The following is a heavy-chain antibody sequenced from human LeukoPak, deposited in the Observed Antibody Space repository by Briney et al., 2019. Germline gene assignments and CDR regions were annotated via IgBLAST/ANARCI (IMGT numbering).Heavy chain of an antibody. CDR2: IYYSGST. V-gene: IGHV4-59*01. J-gene: IGHJ5*02. D-gene: IGHD6-13*01. CDR3: ARAGGSSSWYVDWFDP. Sequence: SQTRSLTCTVAGASISSYYWSWIRQPPGKGLEWIGDIYYSGSTNYNSALKSRVPISVDTPKNQSSLTTSSVTAADTAVYYCARAGGSSSWYVDWFDPWGQGTLVTVSS. CDR1: GASISSYY.